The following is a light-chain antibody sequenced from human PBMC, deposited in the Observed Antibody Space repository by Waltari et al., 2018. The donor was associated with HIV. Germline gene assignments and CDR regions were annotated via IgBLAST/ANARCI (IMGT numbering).Light chain of an antibody. CDR3: HQYAGLPRT. CDR2: GAS. Sequence: VLTQSPGTLSLSPGERATLSCRASQSVTGSHLAWYQQRPGQPPRLLVYGASSRATGIPDRFSGSGSGTDFTLTITRLEPEDFAVYYCHQYAGLPRTFGQGTKLEIK. V-gene: IGKV3-20*01. CDR1: QSVTGSH. J-gene: IGKJ2*01.